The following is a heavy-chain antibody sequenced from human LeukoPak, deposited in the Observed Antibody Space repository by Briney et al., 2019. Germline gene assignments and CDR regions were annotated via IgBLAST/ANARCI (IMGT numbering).Heavy chain of an antibody. Sequence: SETLSLTCTVSGGSISSYYWSWIRQPAGKGLEWIGRIYTSGSTNYNPSLKSRVTMSVDTSKNQFSLKLSSVTAADTAVYYCARGTVGAANYYYMDVWGKGTTVTVSS. V-gene: IGHV4-4*07. J-gene: IGHJ6*03. D-gene: IGHD1-26*01. CDR1: GGSISSYY. CDR2: IYTSGST. CDR3: ARGTVGAANYYYMDV.